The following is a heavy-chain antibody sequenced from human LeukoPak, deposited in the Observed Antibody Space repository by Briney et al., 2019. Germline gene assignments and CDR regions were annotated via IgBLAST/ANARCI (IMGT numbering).Heavy chain of an antibody. CDR3: AKSATTIDFNY. Sequence: GSLRLSCAASGFPLSSHDMSWVRQAPGKGLEWVSAISGGGGTTYYADSVKGRFTISRDNSKNTLYLQMNSLRVEDTAVYYCAKSATTIDFNYWGQGTLVTVSS. D-gene: IGHD1-26*01. CDR2: ISGGGGTT. V-gene: IGHV3-23*01. J-gene: IGHJ4*02. CDR1: GFPLSSHD.